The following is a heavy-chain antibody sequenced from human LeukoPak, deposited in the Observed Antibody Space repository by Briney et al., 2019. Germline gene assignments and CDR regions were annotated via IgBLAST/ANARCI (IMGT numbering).Heavy chain of an antibody. CDR2: INPNSGGT. J-gene: IGHJ6*02. CDR1: GYTFTGYY. CDR3: ARDLPTAYYYYYYGMDV. Sequence: ASVKVSCKASGYTFTGYYMHWVRQAPGQGLEWMGWINPNSGGTNYAQKFQGRVTMTRDTSISTAYMELSRLRSDDTAVYYCARDLPTAYYYYYYGMDVWGQGTTVTVSS. V-gene: IGHV1-2*02.